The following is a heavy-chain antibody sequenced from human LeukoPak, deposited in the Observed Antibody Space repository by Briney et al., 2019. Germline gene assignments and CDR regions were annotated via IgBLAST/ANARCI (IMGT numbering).Heavy chain of an antibody. V-gene: IGHV4-30-4*08. CDR3: ARDIAAAGNNWFDP. CDR1: GGSISSGDYY. CDR2: IYYSGST. J-gene: IGHJ5*02. D-gene: IGHD6-13*01. Sequence: SETLSLTCTVSGGSISSGDYYWSWIRQPPGKGLEWIGYIYYSGSTYYNPSLKSRVTISVDTSKNQFSLKLSSVTAADTAVYYCARDIAAAGNNWFDPWGQGTLVTVSS.